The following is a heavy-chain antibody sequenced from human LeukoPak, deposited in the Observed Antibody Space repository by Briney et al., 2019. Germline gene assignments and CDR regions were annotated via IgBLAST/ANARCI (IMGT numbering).Heavy chain of an antibody. V-gene: IGHV3-21*01. CDR3: ARGHWGLDY. Sequence: GGSLRLSCAASGFTFSNYSMNWVRQAPGKGLEWVSSISSRSTYIYHADSVKGRFTISRDNAKNSLFLQMNSLRAEDTAVYYCARGHWGLDYWGRGTLVTVSS. CDR2: ISSRSTYI. D-gene: IGHD7-27*01. CDR1: GFTFSNYS. J-gene: IGHJ4*02.